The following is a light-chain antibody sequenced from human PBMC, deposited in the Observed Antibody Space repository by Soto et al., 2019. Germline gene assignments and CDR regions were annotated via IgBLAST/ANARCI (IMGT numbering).Light chain of an antibody. J-gene: IGLJ7*01. V-gene: IGLV2-14*01. CDR3: SSYTSSSTLV. CDR1: SRDVGGYNY. Sequence: QSALTQPASVSGSPGQSITISCTGTSRDVGGYNYVSWYQQHPGKAPKLMIYDVSNRPSGVSNRFSGSKSGNTASLTIPGLQAEDGAGYYCSSYTSSSTLVFGGGTQLTVL. CDR2: DVS.